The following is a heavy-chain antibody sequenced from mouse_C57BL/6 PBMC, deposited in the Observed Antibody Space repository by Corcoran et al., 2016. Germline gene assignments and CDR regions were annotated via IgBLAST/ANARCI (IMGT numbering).Heavy chain of an antibody. D-gene: IGHD1-1*01. CDR2: IYPRDGST. CDR1: GYTFTNYD. CDR3: ARWDYYGRGSWLAY. V-gene: IGHV1-85*01. Sequence: QVQLQQSGPELVKPGASVKLSCKASGYTFTNYDINGVKQRPGQGLEWIGWIYPRDGSTKYNEKFKGKATLTVDTSSSTAYMELHSLTSEDSAVDFCARWDYYGRGSWLAYWGQGTLVTVSA. J-gene: IGHJ3*01.